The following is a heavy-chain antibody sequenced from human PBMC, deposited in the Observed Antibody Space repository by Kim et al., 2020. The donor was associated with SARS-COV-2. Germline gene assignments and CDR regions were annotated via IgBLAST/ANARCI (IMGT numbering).Heavy chain of an antibody. CDR3: AREGWLRTPAYAFDI. J-gene: IGHJ3*02. V-gene: IGHV1-69*04. CDR1: GGTFSSYA. D-gene: IGHD5-12*01. Sequence: SVKVSCKASGGTFSSYAISWVRQAPGQGLEWMGRIIPILGIANYAQKFQGRVTITADKSTSTAYMELSSLRSEDTAVYYCAREGWLRTPAYAFDIWGQGTMVTVSS. CDR2: IIPILGIA.